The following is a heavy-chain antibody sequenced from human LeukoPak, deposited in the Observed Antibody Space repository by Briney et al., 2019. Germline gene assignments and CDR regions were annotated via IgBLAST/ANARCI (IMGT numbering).Heavy chain of an antibody. Sequence: SDTLSLTCTVSGGSISSSDSYWGWIRQPPGKGLEWIGRMYYSGSTYYNPSLKSRVTISVDTSKNQFSLKLNSVTAAYTAVYYCARHPPRDCSSSSCYKRWFDPWGQGTLVTVSS. J-gene: IGHJ5*02. V-gene: IGHV4-39*01. CDR1: GGSISSSDSY. D-gene: IGHD2-2*02. CDR3: ARHPPRDCSSSSCYKRWFDP. CDR2: MYYSGST.